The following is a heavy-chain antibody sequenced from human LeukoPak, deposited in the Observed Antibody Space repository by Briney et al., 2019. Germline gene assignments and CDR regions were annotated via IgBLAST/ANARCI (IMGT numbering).Heavy chain of an antibody. Sequence: GGSLRLSCAASGYTFSSYWMHWVRQAPGKGLVWVSRINSDGSSTSYADSVKGRFTISRDNAKNTLYLQMNSLRAEDTAVYYCARGLPYYYYMDVWGKGATVTVSS. J-gene: IGHJ6*03. V-gene: IGHV3-74*01. CDR3: ARGLPYYYYMDV. CDR1: GYTFSSYW. CDR2: INSDGSST. D-gene: IGHD4-11*01.